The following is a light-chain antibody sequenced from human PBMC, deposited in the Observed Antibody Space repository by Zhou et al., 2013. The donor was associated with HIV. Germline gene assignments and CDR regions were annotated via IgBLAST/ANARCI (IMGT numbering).Light chain of an antibody. CDR3: QQYDTSPS. CDR1: QSVNNNH. CDR2: ATS. Sequence: TQSPGTLSLSPGERATLSCRASQSVNNNHLAWYRQKPGQPPSLLIYATSTRATGLPDRFSGSGSGTNFTLTIRRLDPEDFAVYFCQQYDTSPSFGPGTKVDI. V-gene: IGKV3-20*01. J-gene: IGKJ3*01.